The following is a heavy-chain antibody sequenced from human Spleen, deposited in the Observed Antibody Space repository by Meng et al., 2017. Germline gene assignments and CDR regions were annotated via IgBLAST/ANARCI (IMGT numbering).Heavy chain of an antibody. J-gene: IGHJ4*02. CDR3: ARVVGASPDY. CDR2: IYHTGTT. CDR1: GCPISSSSYY. Sequence: SEPLSLPCTVSGCPISSSSYYWGWIRQPPGKGLEWIGSIYHTGTTYYNPSLKSRLTISADTAKNQFSMKLSTGTAAEAAVDYCARVVGASPDYWGQGTLVTVSS. V-gene: IGHV4-39*07. D-gene: IGHD2-2*01.